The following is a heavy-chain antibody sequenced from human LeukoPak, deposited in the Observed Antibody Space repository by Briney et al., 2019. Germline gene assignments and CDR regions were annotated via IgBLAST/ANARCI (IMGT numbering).Heavy chain of an antibody. J-gene: IGHJ4*02. Sequence: GGSLRLSCSASGLTFSSYAMHWVRQPPGKGLEYVSAISTNGGTTYYADSVKGRFTISRDNSKNTLHLQMSSLRGEDTAVYYCVKDRAMATRTHYFDYWGQGTLVTVSS. CDR1: GLTFSSYA. D-gene: IGHD5-24*01. CDR2: ISTNGGTT. CDR3: VKDRAMATRTHYFDY. V-gene: IGHV3-64D*06.